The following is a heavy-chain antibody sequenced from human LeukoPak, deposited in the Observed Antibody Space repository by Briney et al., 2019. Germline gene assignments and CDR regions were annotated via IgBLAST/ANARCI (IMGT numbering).Heavy chain of an antibody. V-gene: IGHV1-69*05. CDR3: ARDITAYYYDSSGYDY. J-gene: IGHJ4*02. Sequence: ASVKVSCKASGGTFSSYAISWVRQAPGQGLEWMGGIIPIFGTANYAQKFQGRVTITTDESTSTAYMELSSLRSEDTAVYYCARDITAYYYDSSGYDYWGQGTLVTVSS. CDR1: GGTFSSYA. CDR2: IIPIFGTA. D-gene: IGHD3-22*01.